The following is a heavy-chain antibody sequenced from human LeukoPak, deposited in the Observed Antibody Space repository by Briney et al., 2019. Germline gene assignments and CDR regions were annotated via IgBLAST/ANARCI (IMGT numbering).Heavy chain of an antibody. CDR3: ARDQIPYGDYGSVGDY. V-gene: IGHV1-69*06. CDR1: GGTFSSYA. J-gene: IGHJ4*02. D-gene: IGHD4-17*01. Sequence: SVKVSCKASGGTFSSYAISWVRQAPGQGLEWMGGIIPIFGTANYAQKFQGRVTITADKSTSTAYMELSSLRSEDTAVYYCARDQIPYGDYGSVGDYWGQGTLVTVSS. CDR2: IIPIFGTA.